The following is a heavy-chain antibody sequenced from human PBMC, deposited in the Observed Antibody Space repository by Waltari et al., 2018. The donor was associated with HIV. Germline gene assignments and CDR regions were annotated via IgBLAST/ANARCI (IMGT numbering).Heavy chain of an antibody. CDR3: ARGQYYSMDV. V-gene: IGHV3-74*01. J-gene: IGHJ6*02. D-gene: IGHD3-10*01. CDR1: GFPFSSYW. Sequence: EAQLVESGGGLVQPGGSLRLSCSASGFPFSSYWMHGVRQAPGKGLVWVSGINRDGSTIRYADSVKGRFTISRDNAKNTLYLQMNSLRAEDTALYYCARGQYYSMDVWGQGTTVTVSS. CDR2: INRDGSTI.